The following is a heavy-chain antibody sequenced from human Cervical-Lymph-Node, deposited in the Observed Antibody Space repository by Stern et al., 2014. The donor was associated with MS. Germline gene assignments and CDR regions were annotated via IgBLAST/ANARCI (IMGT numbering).Heavy chain of an antibody. CDR1: GGSISSYY. CDR3: ARLNIVGATQGFDY. Sequence: VQLVESGPGLVKPSETLSLTCTVSGGSISSYYWSWIRQPAGKGLEWIGRIYTRGSTNYNPSLKSRVTMSVDTSKNQFSLKLSSVTAADTAVYYCARLNIVGATQGFDYWGQGTLVTVSS. CDR2: IYTRGST. V-gene: IGHV4-4*07. D-gene: IGHD1-26*01. J-gene: IGHJ4*02.